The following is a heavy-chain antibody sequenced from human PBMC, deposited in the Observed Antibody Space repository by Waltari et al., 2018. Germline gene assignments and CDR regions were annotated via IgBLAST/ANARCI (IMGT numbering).Heavy chain of an antibody. J-gene: IGHJ5*02. V-gene: IGHV1-24*01. CDR2: GEPGDGEK. D-gene: IGHD3-9*01. Sequence: QVQLVQSGAEVKKPGASVKVSCKVSGYTLTELSMHWVRQAPGQGFELMRGGEPGDGEKSNAQKFQGRVTKTEDTSTDKAYVGLSCLRSEDTAVYYCATGVYNILTGYSVDWFDPWGQGALVTVSS. CDR1: GYTLTELS. CDR3: ATGVYNILTGYSVDWFDP.